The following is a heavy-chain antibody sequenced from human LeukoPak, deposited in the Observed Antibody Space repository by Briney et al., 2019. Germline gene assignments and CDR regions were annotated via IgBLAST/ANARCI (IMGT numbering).Heavy chain of an antibody. V-gene: IGHV3-7*01. CDR1: GFTFITYW. CDR2: IKEDGSEK. CDR3: ARDGPPRTACDT. Sequence: PGGSLRLSYAASGFTFITYWMSWVRQAPGMGLESVAIIKEDGSEKFYVDSVKGRFTISRDNAKNSLYLDMNGLRAEDAAVYYCARDGPPRTACDTWGQGTMVTVSS. J-gene: IGHJ3*02.